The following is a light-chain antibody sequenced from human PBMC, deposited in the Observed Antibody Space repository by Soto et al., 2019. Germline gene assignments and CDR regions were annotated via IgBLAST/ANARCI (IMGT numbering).Light chain of an antibody. Sequence: QSVLTQPASVSGSPGQSITISCTGTSSDVGDYNYVSWYQQHLGKAPKLMIYDVSNRPSGVSNRFSGSKSGNTASLTISGLQAEDEADYYCSSYTSSSTLEVFGTGTKVTVL. V-gene: IGLV2-14*01. CDR2: DVS. J-gene: IGLJ1*01. CDR1: SSDVGDYNY. CDR3: SSYTSSSTLEV.